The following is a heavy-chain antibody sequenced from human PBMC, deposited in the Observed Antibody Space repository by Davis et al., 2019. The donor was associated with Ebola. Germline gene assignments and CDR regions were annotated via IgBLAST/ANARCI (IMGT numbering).Heavy chain of an antibody. CDR3: ARAVRGKEDLEY. D-gene: IGHD4-23*01. J-gene: IGHJ4*02. CDR2: ASHDGTTT. CDR1: GFPFSNYA. Sequence: PGGLLRSPCRTLGFPFSNYAMHWVRQTPDKGLEWVAVASHDGTTTYYDDSVKGRFTISRDNSKNTLYLQLNRLRTEDTAVYFCARAVRGKEDLEYWGQGTLVTVSS. V-gene: IGHV3-30*04.